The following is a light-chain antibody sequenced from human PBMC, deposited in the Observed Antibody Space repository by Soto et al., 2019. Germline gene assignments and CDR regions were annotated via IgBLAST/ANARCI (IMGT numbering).Light chain of an antibody. CDR1: SSDVGTYNY. V-gene: IGLV2-14*01. CDR2: DVS. Sequence: QSALTQPASVSGSPGQSITISCTGTSSDVGTYNYVSWYQQHPGKAPKLIIYDVSNRPSGVSNRFSGSKSGNTASLTISGLQAHDEADYYCSSYTSSSTLYVFATGTKLTVL. J-gene: IGLJ1*01. CDR3: SSYTSSSTLYV.